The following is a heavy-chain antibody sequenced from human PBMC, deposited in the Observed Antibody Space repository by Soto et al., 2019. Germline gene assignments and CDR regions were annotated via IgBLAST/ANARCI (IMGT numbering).Heavy chain of an antibody. D-gene: IGHD1-26*01. CDR3: AGGPGSYSTSYYFDF. CDR1: GYTFTGYF. V-gene: IGHV1-2*02. CDR2: INPNSGAT. J-gene: IGHJ4*02. Sequence: ASVKVSCKASGYTFTGYFIHWVRQAPGQGLEWMGYINPNSGATKYAPRFQGRVTMTSDTSTSTAYMELRSLRSDDTAVYYCAGGPGSYSTSYYFDFWGQGTLVTVSS.